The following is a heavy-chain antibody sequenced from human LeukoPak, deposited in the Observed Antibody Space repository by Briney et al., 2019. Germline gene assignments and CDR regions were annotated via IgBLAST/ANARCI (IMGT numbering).Heavy chain of an antibody. CDR3: AKGGTGYYKYNWFDP. CDR1: GFTFDDYA. V-gene: IGHV3-9*01. CDR2: ISWNSGSI. J-gene: IGHJ5*02. D-gene: IGHD3-9*01. Sequence: GGSLRLSCAASGFTFDDYAMHWVRQAPEKGLEWVSGISWNSGSIGYADSVKGRFTISRDNAKNSLYLQMNSLRAEDTALYYCAKGGTGYYKYNWFDPWGQGTLVTVSS.